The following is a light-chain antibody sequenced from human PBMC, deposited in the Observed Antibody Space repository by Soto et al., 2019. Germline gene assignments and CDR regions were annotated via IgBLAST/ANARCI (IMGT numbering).Light chain of an antibody. CDR1: SSDIGGYNY. CDR2: DVN. J-gene: IGLJ1*01. V-gene: IGLV2-8*01. Sequence: QSVLTQPPSASGSPGQSVTISCTGTSSDIGGYNYVSWYQQHPGKAPKLMIYDVNKRPSGVPDRFSGSKSGNTASLTVSGLQAEDEADYFCCSYAGAYRYVFGSGTKLTVL. CDR3: CSYAGAYRYV.